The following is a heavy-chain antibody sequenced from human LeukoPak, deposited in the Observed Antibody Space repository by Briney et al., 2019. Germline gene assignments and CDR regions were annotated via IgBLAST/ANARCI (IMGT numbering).Heavy chain of an antibody. CDR1: GGSISSYY. D-gene: IGHD3-10*01. Sequence: SETLSLTCTVSGGSISSYYWSWIRQPPGKGLEWIGYIYYSGSTNYNPSLKSRVTISVGTSKNQFSLKLSSVTAADTAVYYCARASGSYYKGDYYYYMDVWGKGTTVTVSS. J-gene: IGHJ6*03. CDR3: ARASGSYYKGDYYYYMDV. CDR2: IYYSGST. V-gene: IGHV4-59*01.